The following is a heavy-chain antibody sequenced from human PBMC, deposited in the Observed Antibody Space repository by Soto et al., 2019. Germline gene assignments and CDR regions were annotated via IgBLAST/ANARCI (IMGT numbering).Heavy chain of an antibody. CDR3: ARDPTPGAFDV. CDR2: IWYDGSHK. Sequence: GGSLRLSCAASGFTFSNYGMHWVRQAPGKGLEWVAVIWYDGSHKYYADSVKGRFTISRDNSNKTLYLQMNSLRPDDTAVYYCARDPTPGAFDVWGQGTMVTVSS. D-gene: IGHD2-15*01. CDR1: GFTFSNYG. V-gene: IGHV3-33*01. J-gene: IGHJ3*01.